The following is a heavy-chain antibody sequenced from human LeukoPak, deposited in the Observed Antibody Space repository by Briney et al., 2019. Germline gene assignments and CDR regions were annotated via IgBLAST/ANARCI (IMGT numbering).Heavy chain of an antibody. CDR3: VRDRDRDPYYFDY. Sequence: GGSLRLSCAASGFTFSGSAMHWVRQASGKGLEWVSVIYINGNTYYADSVKGRFTISRDNSKNTLYLQMNSLRLEDTAVYHCVRDRDRDPYYFDYWGQGTLVTVSS. J-gene: IGHJ4*02. CDR2: IYINGNT. V-gene: IGHV3-53*01. CDR1: GFTFSGSA.